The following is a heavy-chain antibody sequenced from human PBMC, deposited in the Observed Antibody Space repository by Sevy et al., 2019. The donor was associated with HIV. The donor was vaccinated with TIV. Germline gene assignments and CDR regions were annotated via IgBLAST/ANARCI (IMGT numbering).Heavy chain of an antibody. D-gene: IGHD7-27*01. CDR3: ARDRLTGARSPAGYYYYYYMDV. CDR2: IYYSGST. CDR1: GGSISSYY. J-gene: IGHJ6*03. Sequence: SETLSLTCTVSGGSISSYYWSWIRQPPGKGLEWIGYIYYSGSTNYNPSLKSRVTISVDTSKNQFSLKPSSVTAADTAVYYGARDRLTGARSPAGYYYYYYMDVWGKGTTVTVSS. V-gene: IGHV4-59*01.